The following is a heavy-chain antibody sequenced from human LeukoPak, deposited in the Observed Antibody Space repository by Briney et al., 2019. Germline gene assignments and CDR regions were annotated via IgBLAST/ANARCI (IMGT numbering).Heavy chain of an antibody. V-gene: IGHV4-59*08. CDR3: ARLPANTAAFDI. CDR2: VRDNGES. Sequence: SETLSLTCTVSGGSINPYYWSWIRQPPGKGLEWISYVRDNGESNYNPSLKSRLTISVDTPNNQISLRLSFVTAADTAMYYCARLPANTAAFDIWGLGTMVTVSS. CDR1: GGSINPYY. D-gene: IGHD5-18*01. J-gene: IGHJ3*02.